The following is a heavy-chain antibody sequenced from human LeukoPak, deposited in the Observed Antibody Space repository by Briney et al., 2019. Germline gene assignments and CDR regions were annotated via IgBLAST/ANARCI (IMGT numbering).Heavy chain of an antibody. D-gene: IGHD2-2*01. CDR1: GGSISSYY. J-gene: IGHJ4*02. CDR3: AREASSTSSLYGYTAMVLFDY. CDR2: IYYSGST. V-gene: IGHV4-59*12. Sequence: SETLSLTCTVPGGSISSYYWSWIRQPPGKGLEWIGYIYYSGSTNYNPSLKSRVTMSVDTSKNQFSLKLSSVTAADTAVYYCAREASSTSSLYGYTAMVLFDYWGQGTLVTVSS.